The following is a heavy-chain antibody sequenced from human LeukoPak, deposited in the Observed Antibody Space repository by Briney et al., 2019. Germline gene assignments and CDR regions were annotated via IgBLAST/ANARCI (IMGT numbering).Heavy chain of an antibody. CDR3: ARSRIAAPGTVWFDP. CDR2: MFYRGST. Sequence: SETLSLTCTVSGGSISGHYWSWIRQPPGKGLEWIGYMFYRGSTKHNPSLKSRVTISVDTSKNQLSLKLSSVTAADTAVYYCARSRIAAPGTVWFDPWGQGTLVTVSS. CDR1: GGSISGHY. V-gene: IGHV4-59*08. J-gene: IGHJ5*02. D-gene: IGHD6-13*01.